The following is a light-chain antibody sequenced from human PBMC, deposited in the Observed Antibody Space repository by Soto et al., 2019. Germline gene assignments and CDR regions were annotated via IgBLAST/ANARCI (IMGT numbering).Light chain of an antibody. Sequence: QSVLTQPCCVSGCPGQSVSTSCAGEGSDVGHNGYVSWYQQHPGKAPKLMISEVSNRPSGVSNRFSGSKSGNTASLTISGLQAEDEADYYCSSYTSSSTYVFGTGTKVTV. CDR1: GSDVGHNGY. CDR3: SSYTSSSTYV. V-gene: IGLV2-14*01. J-gene: IGLJ1*01. CDR2: EVS.